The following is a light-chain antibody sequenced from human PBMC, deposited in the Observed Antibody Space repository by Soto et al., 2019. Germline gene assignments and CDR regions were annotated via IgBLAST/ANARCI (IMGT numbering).Light chain of an antibody. J-gene: IGKJ1*01. CDR2: AAS. Sequence: DIQMTQSPPSLSASVGDRVTITCRASQNINSQLNWYQQKPGKAPKLLIYAASSLQSGVPSRFSGSGSGTDFTLTISSLQPEDFATYYCQQSYSTPWTFGQGTKVDIK. CDR3: QQSYSTPWT. CDR1: QNINSQ. V-gene: IGKV1-39*01.